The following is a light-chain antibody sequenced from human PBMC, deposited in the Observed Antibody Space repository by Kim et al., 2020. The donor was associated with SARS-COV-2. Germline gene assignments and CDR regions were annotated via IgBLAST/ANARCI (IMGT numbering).Light chain of an antibody. J-gene: IGLJ1*01. Sequence: SYELTQPPSVSVSPGQTARITCSGDALPEKQTYWYQQKSGQAPLLLIYKDSQRPSGIPGRFSGSSSGTTVTLTISGVQAEDDADYYCQSADGRRNYVFGAGTKVTVL. CDR3: QSADGRRNYV. CDR2: KDS. CDR1: ALPEKQ. V-gene: IGLV3-25*03.